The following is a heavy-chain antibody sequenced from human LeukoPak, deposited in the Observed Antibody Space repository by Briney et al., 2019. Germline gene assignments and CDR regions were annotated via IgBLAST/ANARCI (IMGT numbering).Heavy chain of an antibody. V-gene: IGHV3-23*01. CDR2: FSGSGGST. CDR3: AKDVGYCSSTTCYKPFDY. CDR1: GFTFTNYA. D-gene: IGHD2-2*02. J-gene: IGHJ4*02. Sequence: PGGSLRLSCAASGFTFTNYAMSWVRQAPGKGLEWVSAFSGSGGSTYYVDSVKGRFTISRDNSKNTLYLQMNSLRAEDTAVYYCAKDVGYCSSTTCYKPFDYWGQGTLVTVSS.